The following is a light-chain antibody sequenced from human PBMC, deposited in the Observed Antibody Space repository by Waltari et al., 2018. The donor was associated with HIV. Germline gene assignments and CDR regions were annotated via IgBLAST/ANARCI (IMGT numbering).Light chain of an antibody. CDR3: CSYAGSSIPYV. V-gene: IGLV2-23*02. CDR2: EVS. Sequence: QSALTQPASVSGSPGQSITISCTGTSSDVGSYNLVPLYQQHPGKAPKLMIYEVSKRPSGVSNRFSGSKSGNTASLTISGLQAEDEADYYCCSYAGSSIPYVFGTGTKVTVL. CDR1: SSDVGSYNL. J-gene: IGLJ1*01.